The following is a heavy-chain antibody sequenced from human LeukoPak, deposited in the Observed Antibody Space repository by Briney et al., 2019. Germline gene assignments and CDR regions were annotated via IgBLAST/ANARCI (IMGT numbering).Heavy chain of an antibody. V-gene: IGHV3-23*01. CDR1: GFTFSSYA. CDR2: IIGSGRDT. J-gene: IGHJ6*04. Sequence: GGSLRLSCAASGFTFSSYAMNWVRQAPGKRLEWVSSIIGSGRDTYYADSVKGRITISRDNSKNTLYLQMNSLRAEDTAVYYCAELGITMIGGVWAKGTTVTISS. D-gene: IGHD3-10*02. CDR3: AELGITMIGGV.